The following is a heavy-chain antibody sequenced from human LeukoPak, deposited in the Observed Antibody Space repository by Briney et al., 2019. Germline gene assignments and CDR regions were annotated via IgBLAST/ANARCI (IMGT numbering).Heavy chain of an antibody. CDR2: IIPILGIA. Sequence: SVKVSCKASGGTFSSYAISWVRQAPGQGLEWMGRIIPILGIANYAQKFQGRVTITADKSTSTAYMELSSLRSEDTAVYYCATRRGYGSGSYYAFDIWGQGTMVTVSS. V-gene: IGHV1-69*04. CDR1: GGTFSSYA. D-gene: IGHD3-10*01. J-gene: IGHJ3*02. CDR3: ATRRGYGSGSYYAFDI.